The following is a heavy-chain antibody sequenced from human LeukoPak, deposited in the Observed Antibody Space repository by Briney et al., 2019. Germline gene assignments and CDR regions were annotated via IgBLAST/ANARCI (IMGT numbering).Heavy chain of an antibody. CDR2: ISSSSSYI. D-gene: IGHD6-19*01. Sequence: VGSLRLSCAASGFTFSSYSMNWVRQAPGKGLEWVSSISSSSSYIYYAGSVKGRFTISRDNAKNSLYLQMNSLRAEDTAVYYCARAVGGTSSFDYWGQGTLVTVSS. J-gene: IGHJ4*02. CDR1: GFTFSSYS. V-gene: IGHV3-21*01. CDR3: ARAVGGTSSFDY.